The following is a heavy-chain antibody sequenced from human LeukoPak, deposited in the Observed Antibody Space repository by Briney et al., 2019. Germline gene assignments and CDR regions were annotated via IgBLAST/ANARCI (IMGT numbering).Heavy chain of an antibody. CDR2: IYTSGST. CDR1: GGSISSYY. Sequence: SETLSLTCTVSGGSISSYYWSWIRQPAGRGLEWIGRIYTSGSTNYNPSLKSRVTMSVDTSKNQFSLKLSSVTAADTAVYYCARDRYDFWSGYGYYYYGMDVWGQGTRVTVS. D-gene: IGHD3-3*01. V-gene: IGHV4-4*07. CDR3: ARDRYDFWSGYGYYYYGMDV. J-gene: IGHJ6*02.